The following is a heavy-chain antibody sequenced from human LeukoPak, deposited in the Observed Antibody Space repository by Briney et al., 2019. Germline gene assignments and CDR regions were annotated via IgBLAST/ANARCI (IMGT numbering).Heavy chain of an antibody. CDR1: GYTFTGYY. CDR2: IKPNSGGT. V-gene: IGHV1-2*02. J-gene: IGHJ4*02. CDR3: ASRSPFWSGYYSPTFDY. D-gene: IGHD3-3*01. Sequence: GASVKVSCKASGYTFTGYYMHWVRQAPGQGLEWMGWIKPNSGGTNYAQKFQGRVTMTRDTSISTAYMELSRLRSDDTAVYYCASRSPFWSGYYSPTFDYWGQGTLVTVSS.